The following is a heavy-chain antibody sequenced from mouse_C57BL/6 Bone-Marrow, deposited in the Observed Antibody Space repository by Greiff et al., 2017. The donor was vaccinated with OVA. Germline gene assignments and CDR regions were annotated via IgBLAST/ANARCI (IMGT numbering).Heavy chain of an antibody. CDR2: IHPNSGST. J-gene: IGHJ2*01. Sequence: QVQLQQPGAELVKPGASVKLSCKASGYTFTSYWMNWVKQRPGKGLEWIGMIHPNSGSTNYNEKFKSKATLTVDKSSSTAYMRLSSLTSEDSAVDYCTRWLLPYFDYWAQGTTLTVSA. CDR1: GYTFTSYW. V-gene: IGHV1-64*01. D-gene: IGHD2-3*01. CDR3: TRWLLPYFDY.